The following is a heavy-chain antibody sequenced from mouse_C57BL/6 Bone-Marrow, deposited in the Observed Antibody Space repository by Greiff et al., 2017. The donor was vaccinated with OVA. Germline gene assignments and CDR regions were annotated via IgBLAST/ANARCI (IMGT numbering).Heavy chain of an antibody. J-gene: IGHJ2*01. D-gene: IGHD1-1*01. CDR3: ARRVVARAPYFDY. CDR1: GYSFTDYN. V-gene: IGHV1-39*01. CDR2: INPNYGTT. Sequence: EVKLMESGPELVKPGASVKISCKASGYSFTDYNVHWVKQSNGKSLEWIGVINPNYGTTSYNQKFTGKATLTVDQSSSTAYMQLNSLTSEDSAVDDCARRVVARAPYFDYWGQGTTLTVSS.